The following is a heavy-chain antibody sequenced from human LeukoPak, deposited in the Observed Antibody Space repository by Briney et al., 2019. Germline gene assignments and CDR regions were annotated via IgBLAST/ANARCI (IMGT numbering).Heavy chain of an antibody. J-gene: IGHJ4*02. Sequence: PGGSLRLSCAASGFTFSDYYMSWIRQAPGKGLEWVSYISSSSSYTTYADSVKGRFTISRDNAKNSLYLQMNSLRAEDTAVYYCAAERGSYGVGTHWGQGTLVTVSS. CDR1: GFTFSDYY. V-gene: IGHV3-11*03. D-gene: IGHD1-26*01. CDR2: ISSSSSYT. CDR3: AAERGSYGVGTH.